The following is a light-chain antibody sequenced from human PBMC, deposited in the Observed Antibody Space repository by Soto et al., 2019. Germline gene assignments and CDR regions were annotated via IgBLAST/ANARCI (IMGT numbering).Light chain of an antibody. CDR2: KGT. CDR1: SSDVGAYDS. V-gene: IGLV2-23*01. Sequence: QSFLAQPASVSGSPGQSITISCAGTSSDVGAYDSVSWYQQHPHKAPQLIIYKGTQRPSGVSNRFSGSTSGNAAPLTISGLQADDEADYFCCSSAPESTYVCGTGTKVTVL. CDR3: CSSAPESTYV. J-gene: IGLJ1*01.